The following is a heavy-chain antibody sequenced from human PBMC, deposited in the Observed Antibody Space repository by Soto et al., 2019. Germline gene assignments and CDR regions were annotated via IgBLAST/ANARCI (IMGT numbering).Heavy chain of an antibody. CDR1: GFTFTTYA. J-gene: IGHJ4*02. CDR3: AKDAVSGDGIWLLDS. V-gene: IGHV3-23*01. Sequence: GGSLRLSCAASGFTFTTYAMTWARQAPGKGLEWVSSLLRSGSTTYYADSVKGRFTISSDISANSLYLQMDSLRAEDTAIYYCAKDAVSGDGIWLLDSWGQGTVVTVSS. CDR2: LLRSGSTT. D-gene: IGHD4-17*01.